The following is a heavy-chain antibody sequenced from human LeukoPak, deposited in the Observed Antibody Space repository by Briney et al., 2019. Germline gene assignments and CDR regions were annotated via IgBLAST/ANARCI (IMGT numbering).Heavy chain of an antibody. V-gene: IGHV4-39*07. CDR3: ATDKGPYSGSWYPNWFDP. Sequence: PSETLSLTCTVSGDSISSSNCYWGWIRQPPGKGLEWIGSIYFSGGTYYNASLKSRVTISVDTSKNQFSLKLSSVTAADTAKYYCATDKGPYSGSWYPNWFDPWGQGTLVTVSS. J-gene: IGHJ5*02. CDR1: GDSISSSNCY. CDR2: IYFSGGT. D-gene: IGHD6-13*01.